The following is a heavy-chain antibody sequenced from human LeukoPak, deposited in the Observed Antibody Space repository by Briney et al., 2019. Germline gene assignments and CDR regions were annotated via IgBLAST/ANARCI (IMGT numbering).Heavy chain of an antibody. CDR1: GFTFSSYA. CDR2: VSGNGGIT. J-gene: IGHJ4*02. V-gene: IGHV3-23*01. D-gene: IGHD3-10*01. Sequence: GGSLRLSCAASGFTFSSYAMSWVRQAPGKGLEWVSTVSGNGGITYYADSMKGRFTISRDNSKNTLFLQMNSLRGEDTAVYYCAKDVSYYYGSGSCLDYWGQGTLVTVSS. CDR3: AKDVSYYYGSGSCLDY.